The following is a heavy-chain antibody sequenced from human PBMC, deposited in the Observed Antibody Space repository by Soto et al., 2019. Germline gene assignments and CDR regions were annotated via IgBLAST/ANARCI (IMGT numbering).Heavy chain of an antibody. Sequence: PSETLSLTCSVSGGSISSGDYYWSWIRQPPGKGLELIGYIYYRGGTNYNSSLKSRVTISVDTSKNQFSLKLNPVTAADTAVYYCARATADIWFDPWGQGTLVTVSS. CDR1: GGSISSGDYY. J-gene: IGHJ5*02. CDR3: ARATADIWFDP. V-gene: IGHV4-30-4*01. D-gene: IGHD2-2*01. CDR2: IYYRGGT.